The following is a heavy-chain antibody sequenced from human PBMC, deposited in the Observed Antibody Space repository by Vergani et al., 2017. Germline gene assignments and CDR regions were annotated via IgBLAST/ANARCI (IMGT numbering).Heavy chain of an antibody. V-gene: IGHV1-46*02. Sequence: QVQLVQSGAAVKKPGASAKVSCTASGYIFNNYYMHWLRLAPGQGFQWMGVVNFVTGAATSPQKFEGRITMTRDTSTATFYMDLSSLKYEDTAIYYCARSIGYCTSGSCRPYYCDLWRQGTLVTVSS. J-gene: IGHJ4*02. CDR2: VNFVTGAA. CDR3: ARSIGYCTSGSCRPYYCDL. D-gene: IGHD2-15*01. CDR1: GYIFNNYY.